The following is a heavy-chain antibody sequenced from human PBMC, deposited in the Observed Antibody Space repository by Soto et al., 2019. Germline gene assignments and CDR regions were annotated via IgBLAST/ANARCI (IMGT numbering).Heavy chain of an antibody. V-gene: IGHV3-23*01. J-gene: IGHJ2*01. CDR2: ISGSAGST. Sequence: EVQLLESGGGLVQPGGSVRLSCVASGFTFRLFAMGWVRHVPGKGLEWVSGISGSAGSTNYADSVKGRFTVSRDNSENTLYLQMHSLRVDDTAVYYCAKRPNVAVADTRWYFDVWGRGTLVSVSS. CDR3: AKRPNVAVADTRWYFDV. D-gene: IGHD6-19*01. CDR1: GFTFRLFA.